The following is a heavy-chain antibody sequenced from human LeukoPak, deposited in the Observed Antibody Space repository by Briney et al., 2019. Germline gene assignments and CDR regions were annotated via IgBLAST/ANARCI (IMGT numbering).Heavy chain of an antibody. D-gene: IGHD3-10*01. J-gene: IGHJ4*02. V-gene: IGHV3-53*01. CDR2: LYSAGST. Sequence: GGSLRLSCAASGFIVCINYMTWVRQAPGKGLEWVSILYSAGSTYYADSVRGRFTISRDSSKNTLSLQMNSLRAEDTAVYYCASGEVGVRKYYSDPFHYWGQGTLVTVSS. CDR1: GFIVCINY. CDR3: ASGEVGVRKYYSDPFHY.